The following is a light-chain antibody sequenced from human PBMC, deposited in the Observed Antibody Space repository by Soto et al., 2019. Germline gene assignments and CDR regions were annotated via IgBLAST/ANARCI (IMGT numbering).Light chain of an antibody. V-gene: IGKV1-5*03. J-gene: IGKJ2*01. CDR1: RSISSW. CDR3: QQYHSYGYT. Sequence: DIQLTQSPSTLSASVGDRVTITCRASRSISSWLAWYQQKPGKAPKLLISKASNLESGVPSRFSGSGSGTEFTLTISGLQPDDFATYYCQQYHSYGYTFGQGTKLEIK. CDR2: KAS.